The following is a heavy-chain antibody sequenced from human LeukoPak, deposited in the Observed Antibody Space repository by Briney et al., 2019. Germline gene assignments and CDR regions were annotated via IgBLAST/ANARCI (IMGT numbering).Heavy chain of an antibody. CDR3: AREGFMVVTPYFDY. D-gene: IGHD2-21*02. CDR1: GFTFNSYA. V-gene: IGHV3-23*01. J-gene: IGHJ4*02. Sequence: GGSLRLSCAASGFTFNSYAMSWVRQAPGKGLEWVSAISASGGSTYYADSVKGRFTISRDNAKNSLYLQMNSLRAEDTAVYYCAREGFMVVTPYFDYWGQGTLVTVSS. CDR2: ISASGGST.